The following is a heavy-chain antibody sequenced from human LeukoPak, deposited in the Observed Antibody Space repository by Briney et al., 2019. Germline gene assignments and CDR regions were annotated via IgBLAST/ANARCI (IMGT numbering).Heavy chain of an antibody. V-gene: IGHV3-48*04. D-gene: IGHD3-16*01. J-gene: IGHJ4*02. CDR3: AREIGQLDY. Sequence: GGSLRLSCAASGFTFSSYSMNWVRQAPGKGLEWVSYISSSGGTIYYADSVKGRFTISRDNAKNSLYLQMNSLRAEDTAVYYCAREIGQLDYWGQGTLVTVSS. CDR2: ISSSGGTI. CDR1: GFTFSSYS.